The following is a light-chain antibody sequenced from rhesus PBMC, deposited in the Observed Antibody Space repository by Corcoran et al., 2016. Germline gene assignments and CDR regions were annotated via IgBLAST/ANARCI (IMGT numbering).Light chain of an antibody. J-gene: IGKJ4*01. CDR1: QDISNQ. CDR3: QQHSTYPT. CDR2: DPT. V-gene: IGKV1S14*01. Sequence: DIQMTQSPSSLSASVGDTVTITCRASQDISNQLAWYQPKPGTVPRPLINDPTNLETGVPSRFSGSGSGTDFTLTINSLQPEDFAIYYCQQHSTYPTFGGGTKVELK.